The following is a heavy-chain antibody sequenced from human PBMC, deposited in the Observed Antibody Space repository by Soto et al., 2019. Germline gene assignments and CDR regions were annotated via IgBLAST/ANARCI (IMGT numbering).Heavy chain of an antibody. CDR3: AREQLEGNGFDP. D-gene: IGHD1-1*01. V-gene: IGHV4-30-2*01. CDR1: GGSISSGGYS. Sequence: QLQLQESGSGLVRPSQTLSLTCAVSGGSISSGGYSWNWIRQPPGKGLEWIGYIYHSGSTLYNPSLKSRVTISVDKSKNQFSLKLTCVTAADTAVYCCAREQLEGNGFDPWGQGTLVTVSS. CDR2: IYHSGST. J-gene: IGHJ5*02.